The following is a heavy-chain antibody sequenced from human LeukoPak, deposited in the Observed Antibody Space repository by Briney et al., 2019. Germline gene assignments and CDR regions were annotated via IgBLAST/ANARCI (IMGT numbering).Heavy chain of an antibody. Sequence: KPSETLSLTCTVSGGSISSYYWSWIRQPPGKGLEWIGYVDYNGNSKYDPSLKSRVTISVATSKNQFSLKLTSLTAADTAVYYCARVRSGISSDWYYYYYAMDVWGQGTTVTVSS. CDR1: GGSISSYY. CDR2: VDYNGNS. V-gene: IGHV4-59*01. J-gene: IGHJ6*02. CDR3: ARVRSGISSDWYYYYYAMDV. D-gene: IGHD6-19*01.